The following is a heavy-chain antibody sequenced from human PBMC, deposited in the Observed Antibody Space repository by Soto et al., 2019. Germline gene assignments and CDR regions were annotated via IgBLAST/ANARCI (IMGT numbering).Heavy chain of an antibody. CDR3: ARSQPTMVRGASKYYFDY. CDR1: GYTFTGYY. D-gene: IGHD3-10*01. V-gene: IGHV1-2*02. J-gene: IGHJ4*02. Sequence: ASVKVSCKASGYTFTGYYMHWVRQAPGQGLEWMGWINPNSGGTNYAQKFQGRVTMTRDTSISTAYMELSRLRSDDTAVYYCARSQPTMVRGASKYYFDYWGQGTLVTVSS. CDR2: INPNSGGT.